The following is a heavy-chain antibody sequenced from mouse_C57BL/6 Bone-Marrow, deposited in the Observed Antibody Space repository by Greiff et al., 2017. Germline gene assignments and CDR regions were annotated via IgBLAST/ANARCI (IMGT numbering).Heavy chain of an antibody. Sequence: VKLVESGAELVRPGASVTLSCKASGYTCTDYEMHWVKQTPVHGLEWIGAIDPETGGTAYNQKFKGKAILTADKSSSTAYMELRSLTSEDSAVYYCTRCYGRAMDYWGQGTSVTVSS. CDR3: TRCYGRAMDY. D-gene: IGHD1-2*01. CDR1: GYTCTDYE. V-gene: IGHV1-15*01. J-gene: IGHJ4*01. CDR2: IDPETGGT.